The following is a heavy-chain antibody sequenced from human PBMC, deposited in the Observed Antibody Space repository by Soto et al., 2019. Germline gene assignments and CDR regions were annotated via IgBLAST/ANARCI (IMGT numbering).Heavy chain of an antibody. V-gene: IGHV4-59*01. CDR1: GGSISSYY. J-gene: IGHJ4*02. Sequence: QVQLQESGPGLVKPSETLSLTCTVSGGSISSYYWSWIRQPPGKGLEWIGYIYYSGSTNYNPSLKSRVTISVDTSKNQFSLKLSSVTAADTAVYYCSRDRGYSVYDISWTFDYWGQGTLVTVSS. D-gene: IGHD5-12*01. CDR3: SRDRGYSVYDISWTFDY. CDR2: IYYSGST.